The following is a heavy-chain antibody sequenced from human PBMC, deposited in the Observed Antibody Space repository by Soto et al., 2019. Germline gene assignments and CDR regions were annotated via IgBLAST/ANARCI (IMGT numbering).Heavy chain of an antibody. CDR1: GGSISSGGHY. CDR3: ARDSSGYFKLDS. V-gene: IGHV4-31*03. D-gene: IGHD3-22*01. Sequence: QVQLQESGAGLVEPSQTLSLTCIVSGGSISSGGHYWSWIRQRPEKCLEWIEYIYSGGTTYYNPSFKSRVAISADTSNNQFSLNLTSVTAADTAVYYCARDSSGYFKLDSWGPGTLVTVSS. CDR2: IYSGGTT. J-gene: IGHJ4*02.